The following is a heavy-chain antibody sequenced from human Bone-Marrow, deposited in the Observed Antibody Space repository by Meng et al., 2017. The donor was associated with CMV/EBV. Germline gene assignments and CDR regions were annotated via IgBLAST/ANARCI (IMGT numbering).Heavy chain of an antibody. CDR1: GYTFTGYY. J-gene: IGHJ4*02. D-gene: IGHD6-19*01. CDR3: ARLPGIAVAGTDY. Sequence: ASVKVSCKASGYTFTGYYMHWVRQAPGQGLEWMGWINPNSGGTNYAEKFQGRVTMTRDTYISTAHMELSRLRSDDTAVYYCARLPGIAVAGTDYWGQGTLVTVSS. CDR2: INPNSGGT. V-gene: IGHV1-2*02.